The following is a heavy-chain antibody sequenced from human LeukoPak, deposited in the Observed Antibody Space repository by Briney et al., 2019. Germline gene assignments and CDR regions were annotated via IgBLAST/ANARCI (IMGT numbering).Heavy chain of an antibody. CDR2: IYYSGST. CDR3: ARLKYNWFDP. J-gene: IGHJ5*02. Sequence: PSETLSLTCTVSGGSISSYYWSWIRQPPGKGLEWIGYIYYSGSTNYNPSLKSRVTISVDTSKNQFSLKLSFVTAADTAVYYCARLKYNWFDPWGQGTLVTVSS. V-gene: IGHV4-59*08. CDR1: GGSISSYY.